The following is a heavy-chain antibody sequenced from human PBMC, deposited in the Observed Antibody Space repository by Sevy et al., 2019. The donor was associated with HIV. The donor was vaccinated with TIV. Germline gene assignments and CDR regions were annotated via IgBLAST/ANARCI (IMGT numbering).Heavy chain of an antibody. CDR1: GFIFNSYA. D-gene: IGHD3-10*01. Sequence: GRSLRLSCAASGFIFNSYAMSWVRQGPGKGLEWVSTISGSGGSTYYPDSMKGRFTISRDNFKNTLYLEINSLTADDSVVYYCSKGYGSGSPPDYWGQGTLVTVSS. V-gene: IGHV3-23*01. CDR3: SKGYGSGSPPDY. CDR2: ISGSGGST. J-gene: IGHJ4*02.